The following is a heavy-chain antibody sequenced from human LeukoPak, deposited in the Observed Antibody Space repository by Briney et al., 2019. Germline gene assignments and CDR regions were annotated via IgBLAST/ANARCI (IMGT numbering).Heavy chain of an antibody. CDR2: ITSSSSDI. Sequence: GRSLRLSCAPSRFTFSNMNSVRQAPGKGLEWVSSITSSSSDIYYADSVKGRFTISRDNAKTSLYLQMNSLRDEDTAVYYCARDPYSGNYGDYYYYYMDVWGKGTTVTISS. CDR1: RFTFSN. D-gene: IGHD1-26*01. V-gene: IGHV3-21*01. CDR3: ARDPYSGNYGDYYYYYMDV. J-gene: IGHJ6*03.